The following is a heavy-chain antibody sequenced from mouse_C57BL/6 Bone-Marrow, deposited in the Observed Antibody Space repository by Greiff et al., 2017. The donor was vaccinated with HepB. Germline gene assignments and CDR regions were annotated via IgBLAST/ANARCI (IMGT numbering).Heavy chain of an antibody. Sequence: EVMLVESGGGLVQPKGSLKLSCAASGFSFNTYAMNWVRQAPGKGLEWVARIRSKSNNYATYYADSVKDRFTISRDDSESMLYLQMNNLKTEDTAMYYCVREDEAWFAYWGQGTLVTVSA. J-gene: IGHJ3*01. CDR1: GFSFNTYA. V-gene: IGHV10-1*01. CDR2: IRSKSNNYAT. CDR3: VREDEAWFAY.